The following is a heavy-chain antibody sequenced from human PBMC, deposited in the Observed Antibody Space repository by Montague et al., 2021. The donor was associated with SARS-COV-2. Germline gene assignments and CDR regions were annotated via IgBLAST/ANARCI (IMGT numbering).Heavy chain of an antibody. CDR3: ARGVSYGSGFLSE. CDR1: GDSISGSRHF. J-gene: IGHJ4*02. CDR2: IYHTGTT. V-gene: IGHV4-31*03. D-gene: IGHD3-10*01. Sequence: TLSLTCNVSGDSISGSRHFWNWIRQHPGKGLEWIGYIYHTGTTHYRPSLKSRATLSVDISQNQFSLKLNSTTAADTAIYYCARGVSYGSGFLSEWGPGTLVIVSS.